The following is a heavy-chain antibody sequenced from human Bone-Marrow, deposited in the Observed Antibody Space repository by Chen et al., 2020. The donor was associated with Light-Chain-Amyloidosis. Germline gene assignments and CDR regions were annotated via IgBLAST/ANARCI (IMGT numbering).Heavy chain of an antibody. CDR2: INTNTGNP. Sequence: QVQLVQSGSELKKPGASVKVSCKASGYTFTSYAMNWVRQAPGQGLAWMGWINTNTGNPTYAQGFTGRFVFSLDTSVSTAYLQISSLQAEDTAVYYCAVVRPPAQWLDTGGYYMDVWGKGTTVTVSS. D-gene: IGHD6-19*01. CDR1: GYTFTSYA. J-gene: IGHJ6*03. CDR3: AVVRPPAQWLDTGGYYMDV. V-gene: IGHV7-4-1*02.